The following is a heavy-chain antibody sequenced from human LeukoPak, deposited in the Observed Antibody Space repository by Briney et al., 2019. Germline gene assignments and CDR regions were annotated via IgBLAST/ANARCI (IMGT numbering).Heavy chain of an antibody. D-gene: IGHD5-24*01. J-gene: IGHJ5*02. CDR3: AGRGRWLHNKYNWFDP. CDR2: INHSGST. CDR1: GGSFSGYY. Sequence: SETLSLTCAVYGGSFSGYYWSWIRQPPGKGLEWIGEINHSGSTNYNPSLKSRVTMSVDTSKNQFSLKLSSVTAADTAVYYCAGRGRWLHNKYNWFDPWGQGTLVTVSS. V-gene: IGHV4-34*01.